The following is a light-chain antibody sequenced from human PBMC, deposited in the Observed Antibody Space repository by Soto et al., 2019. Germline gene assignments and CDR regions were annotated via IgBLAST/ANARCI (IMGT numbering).Light chain of an antibody. Sequence: QSVLTQPASVSGSPGQSITISCTGTSSDVGGYNYVSWYQQHPGKAPKLMIYEVSNRPSGVSNRFSGSKSGNTASLTISGLQAEDEDDYCSSYTSSSTLYVFGTGTKLTVL. V-gene: IGLV2-14*01. J-gene: IGLJ1*01. CDR3: SSYTSSSTLYV. CDR2: EVS. CDR1: SSDVGGYNY.